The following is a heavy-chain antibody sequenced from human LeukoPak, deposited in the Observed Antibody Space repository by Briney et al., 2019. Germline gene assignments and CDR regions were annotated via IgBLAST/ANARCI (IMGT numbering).Heavy chain of an antibody. D-gene: IGHD5-18*01. J-gene: IGHJ4*02. V-gene: IGHV3-7*01. CDR3: AKEWIQLWPPGY. Sequence: GGSQRLSCAASGFTFSSYWMSWVRQAPGKGLEWVANIKQDGSEKYYVDSVKGRFTISRDNSKNTLYLQMNSLRAEDTAVYYCAKEWIQLWPPGYWGQGTLVTVSS. CDR2: IKQDGSEK. CDR1: GFTFSSYW.